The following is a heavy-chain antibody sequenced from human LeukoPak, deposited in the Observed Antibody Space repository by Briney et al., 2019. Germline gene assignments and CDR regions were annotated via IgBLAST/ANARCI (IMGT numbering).Heavy chain of an antibody. J-gene: IGHJ4*02. CDR2: ISGSGGST. D-gene: IGHD3-10*01. V-gene: IGHV3-23*01. CDR3: ARDQAGSGHYADY. Sequence: GGSLRLSCAASGFTFNSYGMSWVRQAPGKGLEWVSAISGSGGSTYYADSVKGRFTISRDNSKNTLYLQMNSLRAEDTAVYYCARDQAGSGHYADYWGQGTLVTVSS. CDR1: GFTFNSYG.